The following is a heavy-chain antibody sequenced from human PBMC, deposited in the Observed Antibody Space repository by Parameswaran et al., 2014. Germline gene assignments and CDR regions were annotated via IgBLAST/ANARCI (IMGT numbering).Heavy chain of an antibody. J-gene: IGHJ6*02. D-gene: IGHD2-2*01. CDR2: ISSRDSYK. V-gene: IGHV3-21*01. Sequence: VRQAPGKGLEWVSSISSRDSYKYYAGSVKGRFTISRDNAKNSLYLQMNSLSGEDTAVYYCAREGRHCSGTFCYDHYGMDVWGQGTTVTVSS. CDR3: AREGRHCSGTFCYDHYGMDV.